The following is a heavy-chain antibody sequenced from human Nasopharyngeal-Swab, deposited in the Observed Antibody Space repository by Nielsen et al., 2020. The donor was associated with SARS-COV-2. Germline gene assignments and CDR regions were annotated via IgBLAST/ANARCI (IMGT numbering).Heavy chain of an antibody. D-gene: IGHD3-16*01. CDR1: GGSISSYY. Sequence: SETLSLTCTVSGGSISSYYWSWIRQPPGKGLEWIGYIYYSGSTNYNPSLKSRVTISVDRSKNQFSLKLSSVTAADTAVYYCAREEIDTYYFDYWGQGTLVTVSS. J-gene: IGHJ4*02. CDR2: IYYSGST. CDR3: AREEIDTYYFDY. V-gene: IGHV4-59*12.